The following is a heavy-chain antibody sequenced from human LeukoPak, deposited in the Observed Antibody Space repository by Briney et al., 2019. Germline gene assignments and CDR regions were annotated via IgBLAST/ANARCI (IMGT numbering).Heavy chain of an antibody. CDR3: ARAPNNTDYSAGYWYFDL. CDR2: IYSGGNT. CDR1: GFIVSSNY. Sequence: PGGSLRLSCAASGFIVSSNYMSWVRQAPGKGLEWVSVIYSGGNTFYADFVKGRFTISRDNSKNTLYLQMNSLRAEDTAVYYCARAPNNTDYSAGYWYFDLWGRGTLVTVSS. V-gene: IGHV3-53*01. J-gene: IGHJ2*01. D-gene: IGHD3-16*01.